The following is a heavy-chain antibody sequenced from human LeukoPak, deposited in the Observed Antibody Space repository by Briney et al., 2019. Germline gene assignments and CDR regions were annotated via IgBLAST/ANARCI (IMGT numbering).Heavy chain of an antibody. CDR3: ARVHPGDFWSGSQYYFDY. J-gene: IGHJ4*02. V-gene: IGHV1-2*02. CDR2: INPNSGGT. CDR1: GYTFTGYY. D-gene: IGHD3-3*01. Sequence: ASVKVSCKASGYTFTGYYMHWVRQAPGQGLEWMGWINPNSGGTNYAQKFQGRVTMTRDTSISTAYMELSRLGSDDTAVYYCARVHPGDFWSGSQYYFDYWGQGTLVTVSS.